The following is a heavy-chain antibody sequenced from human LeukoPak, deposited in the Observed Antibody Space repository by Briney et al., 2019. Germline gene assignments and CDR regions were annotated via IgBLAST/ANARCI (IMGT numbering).Heavy chain of an antibody. CDR1: GYTLTELS. J-gene: IGHJ4*02. CDR3: ATGEFYNNSTCYPAFGF. CDR2: FHPENGET. Sequence: ASVKVSCKVSGYTLTELSMDWVRQAPGKGLEWMGGFHPENGETIYAQKFKGRVVMTEDTSTDTAYMELSSLRSEDTAVYYCATGEFYNNSTCYPAFGFWGQGSLVIVSS. V-gene: IGHV1-24*01. D-gene: IGHD2/OR15-2a*01.